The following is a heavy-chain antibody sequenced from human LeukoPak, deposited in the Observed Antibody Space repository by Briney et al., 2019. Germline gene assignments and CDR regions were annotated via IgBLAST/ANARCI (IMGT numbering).Heavy chain of an antibody. D-gene: IGHD2-2*01. CDR2: ISSSGSTI. Sequence: QPGRSLRLSCAASGFSFSSYEMNWVRQAPGKGLEWVSYISSSGSTIYYADSVKGRFTISRDNSKNSLFLQMNSLRAEDTAVYYCGRSGFCNSVSCYGLDLWGQGILVTVSS. V-gene: IGHV3-48*03. CDR3: GRSGFCNSVSCYGLDL. CDR1: GFSFSSYE. J-gene: IGHJ4*02.